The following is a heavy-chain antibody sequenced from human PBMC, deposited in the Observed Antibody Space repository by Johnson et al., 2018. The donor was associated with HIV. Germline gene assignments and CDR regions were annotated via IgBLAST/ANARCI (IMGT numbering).Heavy chain of an antibody. J-gene: IGHJ3*02. CDR2: IRQDGSEK. Sequence: VQLVESGGGLVQPGGSLRLSCAASGFTFSSYWMSWVRQAPGKGLEWVANIRQDGSEKHYVDSVKGRFTISRDNAKNSLYLQINSLRAEDTAVYYCARIQYNFWSDPDAFDILGQGTIVIVSS. CDR3: ARIQYNFWSDPDAFDI. CDR1: GFTFSSYW. V-gene: IGHV3-7*01. D-gene: IGHD3-3*01.